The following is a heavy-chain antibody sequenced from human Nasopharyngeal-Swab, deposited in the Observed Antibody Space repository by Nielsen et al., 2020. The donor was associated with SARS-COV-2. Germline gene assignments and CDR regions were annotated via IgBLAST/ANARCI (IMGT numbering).Heavy chain of an antibody. CDR1: GGSISSYY. D-gene: IGHD5-24*01. J-gene: IGHJ4*02. Sequence: SETLSLTCTVSGGSISSYYWSWIRQPPGKGLEWIVYIYYSGSTNYNPSLKSRVTISVDTSKNQFSLKLSSVTAADTAVYYCARGFGARDGYNLLVDYWGQGTLVTVSS. V-gene: IGHV4-59*01. CDR2: IYYSGST. CDR3: ARGFGARDGYNLLVDY.